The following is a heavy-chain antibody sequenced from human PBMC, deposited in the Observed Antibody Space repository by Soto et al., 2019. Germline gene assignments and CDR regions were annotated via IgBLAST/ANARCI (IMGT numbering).Heavy chain of an antibody. J-gene: IGHJ4*02. Sequence: QVQLVESGGGVVQPGRSLRLSCVASGFTFSSYGMHWVRQAPGKGLGWVAIISYDGSNTYYADSVKGRFTISRDNSKNTLYLQMNSRRAEDTSVYYCAKEGGLSGSYYISSSYYFDYWGQGTLVTVSS. V-gene: IGHV3-30*18. CDR2: ISYDGSNT. CDR1: GFTFSSYG. CDR3: AKEGGLSGSYYISSSYYFDY. D-gene: IGHD1-26*01.